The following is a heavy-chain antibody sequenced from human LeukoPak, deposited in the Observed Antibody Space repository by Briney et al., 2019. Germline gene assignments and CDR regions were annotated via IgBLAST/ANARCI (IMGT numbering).Heavy chain of an antibody. Sequence: SVKVSCKASGGTFSSYAISWVRQAPGQGLEWMGGIIPIFGTANYAQKFQGRVTITAGKSTSTAYMELSSLRTEDTALYYCAKDMGGGGDYWGQGTLVTVSS. J-gene: IGHJ4*02. CDR2: IIPIFGTA. D-gene: IGHD3-10*01. CDR3: AKDMGGGGDY. CDR1: GGTFSSYA. V-gene: IGHV1-69*06.